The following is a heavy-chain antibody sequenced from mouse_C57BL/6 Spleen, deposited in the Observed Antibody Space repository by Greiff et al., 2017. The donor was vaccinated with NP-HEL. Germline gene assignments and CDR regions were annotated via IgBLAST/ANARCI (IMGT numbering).Heavy chain of an antibody. V-gene: IGHV2-9-1*01. D-gene: IGHD1-1*01. Sequence: VQLQQSGPGLVAPSQSLSITCTVSGFSLTSYAISWVRQPPGKGLEWLGVIWTGGGTNYNSELKSRLSISKDNSKSQVFLKMNSLQTDDTARYYCARSSSIALYAMDYWGQGTSVTVSS. J-gene: IGHJ4*01. CDR2: IWTGGGT. CDR1: GFSLTSYA. CDR3: ARSSSIALYAMDY.